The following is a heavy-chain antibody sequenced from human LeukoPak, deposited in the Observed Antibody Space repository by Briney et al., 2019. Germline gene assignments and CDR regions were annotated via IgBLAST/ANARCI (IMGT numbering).Heavy chain of an antibody. J-gene: IGHJ4*02. Sequence: PSETLSLTCAVSGGSISSSSYYWDWIRQPPGKGLEWIGRIYTSGSTNYNPSLKSRVTISVDTSKNQFSLKLSSVTAADTAVYYCARDVWFGAGRTFDYWGQGTLVTVSS. D-gene: IGHD3-10*01. CDR1: GGSISSSSYY. CDR2: IYTSGST. V-gene: IGHV4-61*02. CDR3: ARDVWFGAGRTFDY.